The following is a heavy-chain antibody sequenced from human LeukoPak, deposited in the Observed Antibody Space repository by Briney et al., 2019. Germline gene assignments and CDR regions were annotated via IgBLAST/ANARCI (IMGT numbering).Heavy chain of an antibody. V-gene: IGHV1-2*02. CDR3: ARVESLTEYSGGSCY. J-gene: IGHJ4*02. CDR2: INPNSGGT. Sequence: ASVKVSCKASGYTFTGYYMHWVRQAPGQGLEWMGWINPNSGGTNYAQKFQGRVTMTRDTSISTAYMELSRLRSDDTAVYYCARVESLTEYSGGSCYWGQGTLVTVSS. D-gene: IGHD2-15*01. CDR1: GYTFTGYY.